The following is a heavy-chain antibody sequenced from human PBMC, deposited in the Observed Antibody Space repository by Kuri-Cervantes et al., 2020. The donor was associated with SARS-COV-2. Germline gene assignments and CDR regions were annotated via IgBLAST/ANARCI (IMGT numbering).Heavy chain of an antibody. J-gene: IGHJ4*02. Sequence: GGSLRLSCVASGFTFSGHWMHWVRQPPGRGLEWVASVSDTGNDKRYRDSVKGRFAISRDNVKNSVLLQMDSLRVDDTAVYYCVTLGAYWGQGVLVTVSS. CDR2: VSDTGNDK. V-gene: IGHV3-21*01. CDR1: GFTFSGHW. CDR3: VTLGAY.